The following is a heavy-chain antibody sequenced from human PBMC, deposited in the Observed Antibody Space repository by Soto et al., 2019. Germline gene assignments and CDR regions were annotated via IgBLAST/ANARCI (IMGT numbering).Heavy chain of an antibody. CDR3: ARQGFWSGYYHYYYYYGMDV. Sequence: PSETLSLTCTVSGGSISSGDYYWSWIRQPPGKGLEWIGYIYYSGSTYYNPSLKSRVTISVDTSKNQFSLKLSSVTAADTAVYYCARQGFWSGYYHYYYYYGMDVWGQGTTVTVSS. D-gene: IGHD3-3*01. CDR2: IYYSGST. J-gene: IGHJ6*02. V-gene: IGHV4-30-4*01. CDR1: GGSISSGDYY.